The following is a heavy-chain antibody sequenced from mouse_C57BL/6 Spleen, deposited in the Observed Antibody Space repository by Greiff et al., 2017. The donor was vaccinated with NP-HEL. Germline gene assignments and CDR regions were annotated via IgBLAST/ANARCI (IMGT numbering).Heavy chain of an antibody. V-gene: IGHV1-50*01. CDR1: GYTFTSYW. J-gene: IGHJ4*01. CDR3: ARSGSCLYAMDY. Sequence: VQLQQPGAELVKPGASVKLSCKASGYTFTSYWMPWVKQRPGQGLEWIGEIDPSGSYTNYNQKFKGKATLTVDTSSSTAYMQLISLTSEDSAVYYCARSGSCLYAMDYWGQGTSVTVSS. CDR2: IDPSGSYT. D-gene: IGHD1-1*01.